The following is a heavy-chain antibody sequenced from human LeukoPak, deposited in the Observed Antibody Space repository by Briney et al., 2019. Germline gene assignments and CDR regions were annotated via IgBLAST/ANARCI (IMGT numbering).Heavy chain of an antibody. J-gene: IGHJ4*02. CDR3: ARAGSIAVAGFDY. CDR1: GFTFSSYA. V-gene: IGHV3-21*01. CDR2: ISSSSSYI. D-gene: IGHD6-19*01. Sequence: PGGSLRLSCAASGFTFSSYAMSWVRQAPGKGLEWVSSISSSSSYIYYADSVKGRFTISRDNAKNSLYLQMNSLRAEDTAVYYCARAGSIAVAGFDYWGQGTLVTVSS.